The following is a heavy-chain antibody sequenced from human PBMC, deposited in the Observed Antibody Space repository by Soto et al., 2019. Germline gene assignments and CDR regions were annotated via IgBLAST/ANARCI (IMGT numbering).Heavy chain of an antibody. CDR1: GGSVSSGSYY. Sequence: SETLSLTCAVSGGSVSSGSYYWSWIRQPPGKGLEWIGYIYYSGSTNYNPSLKSRVTISVDTSKNQFSLKLSSVTAADTAVYYCARAGSGSFNWFDPWGQGTLVTVSS. J-gene: IGHJ5*02. V-gene: IGHV4-61*01. D-gene: IGHD3-10*01. CDR3: ARAGSGSFNWFDP. CDR2: IYYSGST.